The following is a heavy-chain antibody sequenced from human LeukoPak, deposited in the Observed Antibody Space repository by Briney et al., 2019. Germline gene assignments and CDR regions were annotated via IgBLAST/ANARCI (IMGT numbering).Heavy chain of an antibody. CDR3: ARGRIPLH. D-gene: IGHD2-21*01. CDR1: GGSFSVYY. J-gene: IGHJ4*02. CDR2: INHSGST. Sequence: SETLSLTCAVYGGSFSVYYWSWIRQPPGKGLEWIGEINHSGSTNYNPSLKSRVTISVDTSKNQFSLKLSSVTAADTAVYYCARGRIPLHWGQGTLVTVSS. V-gene: IGHV4-34*01.